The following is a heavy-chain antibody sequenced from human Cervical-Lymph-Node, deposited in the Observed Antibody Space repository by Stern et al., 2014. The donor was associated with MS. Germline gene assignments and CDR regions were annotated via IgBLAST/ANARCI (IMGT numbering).Heavy chain of an antibody. CDR3: ARHGPPRRRDDSNHPNFDY. CDR1: GGSISSNY. J-gene: IGHJ4*02. D-gene: IGHD5-24*01. Sequence: QVQLQESGPGLVKPSETLSLTCTVSGGSISSNYWSWIRQPPGKGLEWIGYLYYSGNTNYNPSLKSRVTTSVATSKNKFSLSLSSGTAADTAVYYCARHGPPRRRDDSNHPNFDYWGPGTLVAVSS. CDR2: LYYSGNT. V-gene: IGHV4-59*08.